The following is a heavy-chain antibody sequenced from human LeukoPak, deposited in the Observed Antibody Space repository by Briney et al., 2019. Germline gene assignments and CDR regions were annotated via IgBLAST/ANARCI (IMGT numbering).Heavy chain of an antibody. Sequence: GGSLRLSCAASGFSFRSYGMRWVRQTPGKGLEWVAVISYDGSNKYYADSVKGRFTISRDNSKNTLYLQMNSLRPEDTAVYYCAKDKLQLLILDYFDYWGQGTLVTVSS. D-gene: IGHD4-11*01. CDR3: AKDKLQLLILDYFDY. CDR1: GFSFRSYG. J-gene: IGHJ4*02. CDR2: ISYDGSNK. V-gene: IGHV3-30*18.